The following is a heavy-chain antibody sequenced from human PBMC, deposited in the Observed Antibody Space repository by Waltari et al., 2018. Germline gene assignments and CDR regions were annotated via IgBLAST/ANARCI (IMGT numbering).Heavy chain of an antibody. CDR3: ATKRESSASGFDY. J-gene: IGHJ4*02. CDR2: IYYSGST. D-gene: IGHD6-19*01. CDR1: AASISSSRYY. V-gene: IGHV4-39*01. Sequence: QLQLQESGPGLVKPSATLSFTCTVSAASISSSRYYWGWIRQPPGKGLEWIGSIYYSGSTYYNPSLKSRVTISVDTSKNQFSLKLSSVTAADTAVYYCATKRESSASGFDYWGQGTLVTVSS.